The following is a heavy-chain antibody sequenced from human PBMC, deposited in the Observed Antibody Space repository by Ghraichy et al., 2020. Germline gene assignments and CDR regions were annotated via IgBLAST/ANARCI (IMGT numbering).Heavy chain of an antibody. CDR3: ARGVFLIGHAFDI. CDR2: IYYSRST. D-gene: IGHD3-10*01. J-gene: IGHJ3*02. Sequence: SQTLSLTCTVSGGSISSYYWSWIRQPPGKGLGWIGYIYYSRSTNYNPSLKSRVTISVDTSKNQFSLKLSPVTAADPAVYYCARGVFLIGHAFDIWGQGTMVTVSS. CDR1: GGSISSYY. V-gene: IGHV4-59*01.